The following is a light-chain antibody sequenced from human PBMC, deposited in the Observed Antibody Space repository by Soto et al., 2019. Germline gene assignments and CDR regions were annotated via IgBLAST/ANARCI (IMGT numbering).Light chain of an antibody. CDR2: GAY. V-gene: IGKV3D-15*01. CDR1: QSISSN. J-gene: IGKJ2*01. Sequence: EIVMPQSPATLSVSPGERATLSCRASQSISSNLAWNKQKPGQAPRLLIYGAYTMATGIPVRFSASGSGTEFTLTISSLQYEDSAVYYWQEYNNWPLYTFGQGTKLESK. CDR3: QEYNNWPLYT.